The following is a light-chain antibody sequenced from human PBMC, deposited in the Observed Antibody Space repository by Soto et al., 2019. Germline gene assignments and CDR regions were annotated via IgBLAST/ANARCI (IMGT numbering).Light chain of an antibody. J-gene: IGKJ1*01. CDR1: QSFSGW. V-gene: IGKV1-5*01. Sequence: DIQMTQSPSTLSASVGDRVTITCRASQSFSGWLAWYQQKPGKAPKLLIYDVYSLKSGVPSRFSGSGSGPEFTLTISSLQPDDFATYYCQQYHSYSLTFGQGTKV. CDR3: QQYHSYSLT. CDR2: DVY.